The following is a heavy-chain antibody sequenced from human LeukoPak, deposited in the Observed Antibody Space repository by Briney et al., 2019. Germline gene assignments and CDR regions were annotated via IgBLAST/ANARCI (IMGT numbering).Heavy chain of an antibody. CDR3: ARQSSIWNDGTNTDFNS. V-gene: IGHV3-48*03. CDR2: ISSSGFIM. J-gene: IGHJ4*02. D-gene: IGHD1-1*01. Sequence: GGSLRLSCVASGFTFSSYEMNWVRQAPGKGLEWVSYISSSGFIMYYADSVEGRFTISRDNAKNSLYLQMNSLRVEDTAVYLCARQSSIWNDGTNTDFNSWGQGTLVTVSS. CDR1: GFTFSSYE.